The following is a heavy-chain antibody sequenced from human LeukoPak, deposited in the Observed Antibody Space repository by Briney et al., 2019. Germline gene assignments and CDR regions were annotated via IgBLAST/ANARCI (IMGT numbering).Heavy chain of an antibody. D-gene: IGHD1-1*01. J-gene: IGHJ4*02. CDR2: INPDSGFT. CDR1: GYRFIDDY. Sequence: AASVKVSCKASGYRFIDDYMHWVRQAPGQGLEWMGWINPDSGFTNYAQKFQGRVTMTRDTSVSTAYMEVSRLRSDDTAVYYCAPTPEAYTSNWNVWGQGTLVTVSS. V-gene: IGHV1-2*02. CDR3: APTPEAYTSNWNV.